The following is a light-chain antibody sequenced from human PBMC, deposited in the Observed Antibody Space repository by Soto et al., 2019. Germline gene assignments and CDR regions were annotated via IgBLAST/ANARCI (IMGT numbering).Light chain of an antibody. CDR2: EVS. Sequence: QSVLTQPASVSGSPGQSITISCTGTSSDVGGYNYVSWYQQLPGNAPKLMIYEVSSRPSGISHRFSGSKSGNTASLTISGLQAEDEADYYCSSYASSSTLTVIFGGGTQLTVL. J-gene: IGLJ2*01. CDR3: SSYASSSTLTVI. V-gene: IGLV2-14*01. CDR1: SSDVGGYNY.